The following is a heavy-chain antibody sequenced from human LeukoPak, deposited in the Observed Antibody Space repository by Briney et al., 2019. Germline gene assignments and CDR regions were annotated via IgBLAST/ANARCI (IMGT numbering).Heavy chain of an antibody. CDR3: ARFVMVTAGDY. V-gene: IGHV3-74*01. CDR2: IIGDGSAT. J-gene: IGHJ4*02. Sequence: GGSLRLSCAASGFTFSSYSMNWVRQTPGKGLVWVSRIIGDGSATSYADSVKGRFTISRDNAKNTVYLQMNSLRDEDTAVYYCARFVMVTAGDYWGQGTLVTVSS. D-gene: IGHD2-21*02. CDR1: GFTFSSYS.